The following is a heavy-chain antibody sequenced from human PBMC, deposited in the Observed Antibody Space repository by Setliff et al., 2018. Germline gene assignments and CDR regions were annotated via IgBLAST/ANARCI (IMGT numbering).Heavy chain of an antibody. J-gene: IGHJ3*01. D-gene: IGHD1-26*01. CDR1: GFTFVNYW. CDR2: ISSSSSYI. CDR3: ARVGGPAASIRA. V-gene: IGHV3-21*01. Sequence: PGGSLRLSCAASGFTFVNYWMHWVRQAPGKGLVWVSSISSSSSYIYYADSVKGRFIIFRDNAKNTLYLQMNSLRAEDTAVYYCARVGGPAASIRAWGQGTMVTVSS.